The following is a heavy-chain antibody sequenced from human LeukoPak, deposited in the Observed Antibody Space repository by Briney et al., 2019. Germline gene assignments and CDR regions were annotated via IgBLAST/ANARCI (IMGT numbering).Heavy chain of an antibody. Sequence: SETLSLTCAVYGGSFSGYYWSWVRQPPGKGLEWIGEINHSGSTNYNPSFKSRVAISVDTSRNQLSLKLSSVTAADTAVYYCARGPDSGSYFAWFDPRGQGTLVTVSS. J-gene: IGHJ5*02. CDR1: GGSFSGYY. CDR2: INHSGST. V-gene: IGHV4-34*01. CDR3: ARGPDSGSYFAWFDP. D-gene: IGHD3-10*01.